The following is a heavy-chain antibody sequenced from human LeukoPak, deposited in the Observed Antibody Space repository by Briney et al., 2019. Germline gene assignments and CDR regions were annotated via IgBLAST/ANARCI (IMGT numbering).Heavy chain of an antibody. D-gene: IGHD6-6*01. V-gene: IGHV1-2*02. Sequence: ASVKVSCKASGYTFTGYYMHWVRQAPGQGLEWMGWINPNSGGTNYAQKFQGRVTMTRDTSISTAYMELSRLRSDDTAVYYCARDFASIAARPPFDYWGQGTLVTVSS. CDR2: INPNSGGT. CDR3: ARDFASIAARPPFDY. J-gene: IGHJ4*02. CDR1: GYTFTGYY.